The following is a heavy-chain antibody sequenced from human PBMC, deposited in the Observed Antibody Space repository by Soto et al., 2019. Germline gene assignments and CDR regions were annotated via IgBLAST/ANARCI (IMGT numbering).Heavy chain of an antibody. Sequence: EVHLLESGGGLIQPGGSLRLSCAASGFIFSNYAMNWVRQAPGKGLEWVSSVSDSGVATHFADSVKGRFSSSRDKSKNTQSLQMNSLRAEDTAVYYCARQGEAGYTSGWKDDALDVWGQGTVVTVSA. D-gene: IGHD6-19*01. J-gene: IGHJ3*01. CDR1: GFIFSNYA. CDR2: VSDSGVAT. CDR3: ARQGEAGYTSGWKDDALDV. V-gene: IGHV3-23*01.